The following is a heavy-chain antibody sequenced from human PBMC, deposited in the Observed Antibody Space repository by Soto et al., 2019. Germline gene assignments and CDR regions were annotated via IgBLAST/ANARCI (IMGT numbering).Heavy chain of an antibody. J-gene: IGHJ4*02. D-gene: IGHD4-17*01. V-gene: IGHV3-30-3*01. Sequence: GGSLRLSCAASTFTFTSYAMHWVRQVPGKGLEWVAFISYDGSNKYYADSVRGRFTISRDNSKNTLYLQMNSLRTEDTAVYYCAKDTDYGDSQLVFDYWGQGTLVTVSS. CDR1: TFTFTSYA. CDR3: AKDTDYGDSQLVFDY. CDR2: ISYDGSNK.